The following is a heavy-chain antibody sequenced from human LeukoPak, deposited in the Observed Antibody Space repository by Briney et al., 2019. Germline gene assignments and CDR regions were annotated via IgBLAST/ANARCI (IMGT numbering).Heavy chain of an antibody. D-gene: IGHD1-26*01. V-gene: IGHV3-7*01. CDR3: ARGGRVGASDY. CDR1: GFTFSSLW. J-gene: IGHJ4*02. CDR2: IKSDGSEK. Sequence: GGSLRLSCAASGFTFSSLWMTWVRQAPGKGLEWVANIKSDGSEKFYVDSVKGRFTISRDNAKNSLYLQMNSLRVEDTAVYYCARGGRVGASDYWGQGTLVAVSS.